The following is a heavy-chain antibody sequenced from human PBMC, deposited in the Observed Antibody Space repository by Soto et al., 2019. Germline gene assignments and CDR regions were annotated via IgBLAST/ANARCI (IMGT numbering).Heavy chain of an antibody. V-gene: IGHV1-46*01. J-gene: IGHJ6*02. CDR2: INPSGGST. CDR3: ARNYDRSGLGYYGMDV. CDR1: GYTFTSHY. D-gene: IGHD3-22*01. Sequence: ASVKVSCKASGYTFTSHYIHWVRRAPGQGLEWMGIINPSGGSTTYAQKFQGRVTMTRDTSTSTVYMELSSLRSEDTAVYYCARNYDRSGLGYYGMDVWGQGTTVTVSS.